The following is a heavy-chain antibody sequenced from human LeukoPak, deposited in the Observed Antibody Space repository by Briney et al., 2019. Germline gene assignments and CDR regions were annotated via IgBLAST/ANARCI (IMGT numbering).Heavy chain of an antibody. CDR3: ARRVLS. J-gene: IGHJ4*02. CDR1: GFAFSSYA. V-gene: IGHV3-30*01. Sequence: PGGSLRLSCAASGFAFSSYAMHWVRQAPGKGLEWVAVISYDGSNKYYADSVKGRFTISRDNSKNTLYLQMNSLRAEDTAVYYCARRVLSWGQGTLVTVSS. CDR2: ISYDGSNK. D-gene: IGHD4/OR15-4a*01.